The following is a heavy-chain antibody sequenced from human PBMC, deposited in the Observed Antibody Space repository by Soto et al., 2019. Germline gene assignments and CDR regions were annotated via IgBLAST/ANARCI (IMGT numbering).Heavy chain of an antibody. D-gene: IGHD2-21*02. Sequence: GASVKVSCKPSGYTFNTYYLHWVRQAPGQALEWMGVIHPSGGGTTYAQKFLGRVTVTRDTSTSTVFMELSSLRSDDTAVYYCARGGHIAVVTASFDYWGQGTLVTASS. CDR1: GYTFNTYY. CDR2: IHPSGGGT. CDR3: ARGGHIAVVTASFDY. J-gene: IGHJ4*02. V-gene: IGHV1-46*02.